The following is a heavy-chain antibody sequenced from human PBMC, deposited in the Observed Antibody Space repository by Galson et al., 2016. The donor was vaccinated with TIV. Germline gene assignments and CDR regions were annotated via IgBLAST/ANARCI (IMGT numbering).Heavy chain of an antibody. V-gene: IGHV1-24*01. CDR2: LDPEVAKT. CDR3: ATVAWFPGLSLDT. Sequence: SVKVSCKVSGHSLNELVIHWVRQAPGKGLEWMGGLDPEVAKTVYAQKLQDRVTMAADTSTNTAYMELGSLRFEDTAVYYCATVAWFPGLSLDTWGQGTLVTVSS. D-gene: IGHD2/OR15-2a*01. J-gene: IGHJ5*02. CDR1: GHSLNELV.